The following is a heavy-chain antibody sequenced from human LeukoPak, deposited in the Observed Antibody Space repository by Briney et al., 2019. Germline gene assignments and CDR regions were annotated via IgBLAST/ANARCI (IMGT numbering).Heavy chain of an antibody. D-gene: IGHD6-13*01. V-gene: IGHV1-8*01. J-gene: IGHJ6*02. CDR1: GYTFTSYD. CDR2: MNPNSGNT. CDR3: ARAGYSSSWYGRGDYYGMDV. Sequence: ASVKVSCKASGYTFTSYDINWVRQATGQGLEWMGWMNPNSGNTGYAQNFQGRVTMTRNTSISTAYMELSSLRSEDTAVYYCARAGYSSSWYGRGDYYGMDVWGQGTTVTVSS.